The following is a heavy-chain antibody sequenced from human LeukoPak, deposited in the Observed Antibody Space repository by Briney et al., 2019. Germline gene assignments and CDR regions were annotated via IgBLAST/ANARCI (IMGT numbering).Heavy chain of an antibody. Sequence: ASAKTSWQGPRYPFTSYAMHWVPQAPGPRLERHGRVNAGNGNTKYSQKFQGRVTITRDTSAGTAYMELSSLRSEDTAVYYCASGSGFSISPGAWGQGTLVTVSS. CDR2: VNAGNGNT. CDR1: RYPFTSYA. D-gene: IGHD2-21*01. V-gene: IGHV1-3*01. CDR3: ASGSGFSISPGA. J-gene: IGHJ5*02.